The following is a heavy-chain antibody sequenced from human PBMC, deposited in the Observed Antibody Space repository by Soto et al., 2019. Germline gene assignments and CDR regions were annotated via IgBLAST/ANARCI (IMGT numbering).Heavy chain of an antibody. CDR3: ARDEEY. V-gene: IGHV1-69*06. J-gene: IGHJ4*02. CDR1: GDTFHRHA. CDR2: IIPMFGTA. Sequence: QVQLVQSGAEVKKPGSSVKVSCKGSGDTFHRHALSWVRQAPGQGLEWMGGIIPMFGTANYAQKFQGRVTITADTSTSTAYMELSSLRFEDTAFYYCARDEEYWGPGSLVSVSS.